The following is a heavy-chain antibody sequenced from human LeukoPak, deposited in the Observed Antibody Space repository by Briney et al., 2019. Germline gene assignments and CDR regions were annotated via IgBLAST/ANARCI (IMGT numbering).Heavy chain of an antibody. CDR3: ARDSAGSYDY. D-gene: IGHD3-10*01. CDR1: GGTFSSYA. V-gene: IGHV1-69*05. Sequence: SVKVSCKVSGGTFSSYAISWVRQAPGQGLEWMGRIIPIFGTANYAQKFQGRVTITTDESTSTAYMELSSLRSEDTAVYYCARDSAGSYDYWGQGTLVTVSS. J-gene: IGHJ4*02. CDR2: IIPIFGTA.